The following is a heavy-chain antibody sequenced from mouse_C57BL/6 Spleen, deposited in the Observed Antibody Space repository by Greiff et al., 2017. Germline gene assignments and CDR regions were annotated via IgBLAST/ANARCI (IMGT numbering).Heavy chain of an antibody. V-gene: IGHV1-80*01. CDR3: ARGNYYSNLYYFDY. CDR1: GYAFSSYW. CDR2: IYPGDGDT. D-gene: IGHD2-5*01. Sequence: VQLQQSGAELVKPGASVKISCKASGYAFSSYWMNWVKQRPGKGLEWIGQIYPGDGDTNYNGKFKGKATLTADKSSSTAYMQLSSLTSEDSAVYFCARGNYYSNLYYFDYWGQGTTLTVSS. J-gene: IGHJ2*01.